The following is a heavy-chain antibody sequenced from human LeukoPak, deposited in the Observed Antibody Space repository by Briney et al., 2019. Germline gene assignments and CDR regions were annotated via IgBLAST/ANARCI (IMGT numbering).Heavy chain of an antibody. CDR2: IYYSGST. Sequence: SETLSLTCTVSGGSISSYYWSWIRQPPGKGLEWIGYIYYSGSTNYNPSLKSRVTISVETSKNQFSLKLRSVTAAATAVYSWARPGVGSGRYGAFDIWGQGTMVTVSS. V-gene: IGHV4-59*08. D-gene: IGHD5-18*01. CDR1: GGSISSYY. CDR3: ARPGVGSGRYGAFDI. J-gene: IGHJ3*02.